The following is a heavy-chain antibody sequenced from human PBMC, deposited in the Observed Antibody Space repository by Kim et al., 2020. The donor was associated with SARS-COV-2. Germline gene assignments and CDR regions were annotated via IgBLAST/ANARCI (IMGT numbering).Heavy chain of an antibody. Sequence: SVKVSCKASGGTFSSYAISWVRQAPGQGLEWMGGIIPIFGTANYAQKFQGRVTITADESTSTAYMELSSLRSEDTAVYYCARVRNYYDSSGYGDDFDYWGQGTLVTVSS. CDR1: GGTFSSYA. D-gene: IGHD3-22*01. J-gene: IGHJ4*02. CDR2: IIPIFGTA. CDR3: ARVRNYYDSSGYGDDFDY. V-gene: IGHV1-69*13.